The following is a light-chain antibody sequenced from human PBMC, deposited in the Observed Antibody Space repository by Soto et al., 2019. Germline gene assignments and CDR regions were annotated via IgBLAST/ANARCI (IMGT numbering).Light chain of an antibody. V-gene: IGLV1-40*01. Sequence: QSVLTQPPSVSEAPGQRVTISCTGSSSNIGAGYEAHWYQQVPGTAPKLLIYEHNNRPSGVPDRFSGSKSGTSASLAITGLQAEDEAEYYCQSYDSSRSGYVFGTGTKVTVL. CDR3: QSYDSSRSGYV. CDR2: EHN. CDR1: SSNIGAGYE. J-gene: IGLJ1*01.